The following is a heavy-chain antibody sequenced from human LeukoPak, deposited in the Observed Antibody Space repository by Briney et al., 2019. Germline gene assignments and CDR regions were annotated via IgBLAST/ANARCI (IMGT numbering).Heavy chain of an antibody. CDR2: ISGSGGST. Sequence: GGSLRLSCAASGFTFSNYAMSWVRQAPGKGLEWVSAISGSGGSTYYADSVKGRFTISRDNSKNALYLQMNSLRADDTAVYYCAKISHSIAAAATQYFQHWGQGNLVTVSS. J-gene: IGHJ1*01. V-gene: IGHV3-23*01. CDR3: AKISHSIAAAATQYFQH. D-gene: IGHD6-13*01. CDR1: GFTFSNYA.